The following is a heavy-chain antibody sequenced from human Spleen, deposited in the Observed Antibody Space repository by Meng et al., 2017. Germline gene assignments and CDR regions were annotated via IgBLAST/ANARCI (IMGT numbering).Heavy chain of an antibody. Sequence: GESLKISCAASGFIFSSYAMNWVRQAPGKGLEWVAVTSHDGGDKYYADSVKGRFTISRDNSKNTVYLQMNSLRAEDTAIYYCARHDWFDPWGQGTLVTVSS. J-gene: IGHJ5*02. V-gene: IGHV3-30*14. CDR2: TSHDGGDK. CDR1: GFIFSSYA. CDR3: ARHDWFDP.